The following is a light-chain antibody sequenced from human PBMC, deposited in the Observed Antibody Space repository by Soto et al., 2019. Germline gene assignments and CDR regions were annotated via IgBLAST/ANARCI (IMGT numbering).Light chain of an antibody. CDR2: DVT. V-gene: IGLV2-11*01. CDR1: SSDVGAYNY. Sequence: QPALTQPRSVSGSPGQSVTISCTGTSSDVGAYNYVSWYQQYPGKAPKLMVFDVTKRPSGVPNRFSGSKSDNTASLTISGLQAEDGADYYCCSYAGTYTWVFGGGTKVTV. CDR3: CSYAGTYTWV. J-gene: IGLJ3*02.